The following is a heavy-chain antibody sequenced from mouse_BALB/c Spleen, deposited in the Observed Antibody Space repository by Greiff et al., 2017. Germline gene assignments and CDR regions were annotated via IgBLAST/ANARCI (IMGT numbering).Heavy chain of an antibody. V-gene: IGHV1-69*02. CDR1: GYTFTSYW. Sequence: QVQLQQPGAELVRPGASVKLSCKASGYTFTSYWMNWVKQRPGQGLEWIGNIYPSDSYTNYNQKFKDKATLTVDTSSSTAYMQLSSPTSEDSAVYYCTRSYRYEAMDYWGQGTSVTVSS. CDR2: IYPSDSYT. D-gene: IGHD2-14*01. J-gene: IGHJ4*01. CDR3: TRSYRYEAMDY.